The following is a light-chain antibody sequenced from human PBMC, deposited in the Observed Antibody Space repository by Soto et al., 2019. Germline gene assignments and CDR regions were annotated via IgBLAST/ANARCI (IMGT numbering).Light chain of an antibody. J-gene: IGLJ2*01. CDR3: AAWDDSLNGVV. V-gene: IGLV1-44*01. CDR1: SSNIGSNT. Sequence: QSVLTQPPSASGTPGQRVTISCSGSSSNIGSNTVNCYQQLPGTAPKLLLDSNNQRPSGVPDRFSGSKSATSASLAISGLQSEDEADYCCAAWDDSLNGVVFGAGTQLTVL. CDR2: SNN.